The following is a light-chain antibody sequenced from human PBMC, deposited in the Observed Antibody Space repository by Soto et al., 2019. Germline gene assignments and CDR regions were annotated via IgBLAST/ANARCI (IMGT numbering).Light chain of an antibody. CDR2: RTN. Sequence: QTVVTQEPSLTVSPGGTVTLTCALTTGAVTSDYYPNWFQRKPGQALRTLIYRTNNKHSWTPARFSGSLLGGKAALTLSGVRLEGGADYYGVILFCGDGVFGGGTKLPVL. CDR3: VILFCGDGV. CDR1: TGAVTSDYY. J-gene: IGLJ3*02. V-gene: IGLV7-43*01.